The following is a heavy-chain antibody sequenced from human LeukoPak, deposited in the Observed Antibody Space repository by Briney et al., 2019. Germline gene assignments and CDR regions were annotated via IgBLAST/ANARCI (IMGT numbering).Heavy chain of an antibody. D-gene: IGHD2-2*01. CDR1: GYTFTSYD. CDR3: ARSPGYCSSTSCYAFDI. CDR2: INPNSGGT. J-gene: IGHJ3*02. V-gene: IGHV1-2*02. Sequence: ASVKVSCKASGYTFTSYDINWVRQATGQGLEWMGWINPNSGGTNYAQKFQGRVTMTRDTSISTAYMELSRLRSDDTAVYYCARSPGYCSSTSCYAFDIWGQGTMVTVSS.